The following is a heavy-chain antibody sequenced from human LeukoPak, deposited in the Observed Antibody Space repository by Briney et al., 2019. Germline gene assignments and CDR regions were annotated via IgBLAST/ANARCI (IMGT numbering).Heavy chain of an antibody. V-gene: IGHV3-23*01. CDR2: ISGSGGST. J-gene: IGHJ4*02. D-gene: IGHD3-3*02. CDR1: GFTFSSYA. Sequence: GGSLRLSCAASGFTFSSYAMSWVRQPPGKGLEWVSAISGSGGSTYYADSVKGRFTISRDNSKNTLYLQMNSLRAEDTAVYYCAKDEIRISLCYWGQGTLVTVSS. CDR3: AKDEIRISLCY.